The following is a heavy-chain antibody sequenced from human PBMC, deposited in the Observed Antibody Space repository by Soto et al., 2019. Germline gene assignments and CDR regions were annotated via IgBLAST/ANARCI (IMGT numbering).Heavy chain of an antibody. CDR1: GFTFDVYA. V-gene: IGHV3-9*01. Sequence: EVQLVESGGGLVQPGRSLRLSCAASGFTFDVYAMHWVRQAPGKGLGWVSGISWNSGSIGYADSVKGRFTISRDNAKNSLYLQMNSLRAEDTALYYCAKDIALFDYYYGMDVWGQGTTVTVSS. CDR2: ISWNSGSI. D-gene: IGHD3-16*01. CDR3: AKDIALFDYYYGMDV. J-gene: IGHJ6*02.